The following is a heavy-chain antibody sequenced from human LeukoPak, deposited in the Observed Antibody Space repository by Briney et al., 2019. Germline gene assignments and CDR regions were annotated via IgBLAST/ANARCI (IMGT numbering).Heavy chain of an antibody. J-gene: IGHJ4*02. D-gene: IGHD3-22*01. V-gene: IGHV1-2*02. CDR1: GYTFTGYY. CDR2: INPNSGGT. Sequence: ASVKVSCKASGYTFTGYYMHWVRQAPGQGLEWMGWINPNSGGTNYAQKFQGRVTMTRDTSTSTVYMELSSLRSEDTAVYYCARDRYYYDSSGYYSRFPFDYWGQGTLVTVSS. CDR3: ARDRYYYDSSGYYSRFPFDY.